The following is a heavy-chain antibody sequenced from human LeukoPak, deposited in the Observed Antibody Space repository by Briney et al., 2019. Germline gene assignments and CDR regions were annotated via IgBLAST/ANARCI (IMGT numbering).Heavy chain of an antibody. CDR2: IYTTGST. V-gene: IGHV4-4*07. D-gene: IGHD3-22*01. CDR1: GGSISSYY. J-gene: IGHJ6*03. Sequence: SETLSLTCTVSGGSISSYYWTWIRQPAGKGLEWIGRIYTTGSTNYNPSLKSRVTMSVDTSENQFSLKLSSVTAADTAVFYCARDVRGSSGRYYYYYMDVWGKGTTVTVSS. CDR3: ARDVRGSSGRYYYYYMDV.